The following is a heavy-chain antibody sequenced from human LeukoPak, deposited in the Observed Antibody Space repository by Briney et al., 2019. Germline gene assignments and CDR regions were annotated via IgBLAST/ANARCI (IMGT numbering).Heavy chain of an antibody. J-gene: IGHJ4*02. V-gene: IGHV3-30*03. CDR1: GFTFSSYG. Sequence: GGSLRLSCAASGFTFSSYGMHWVRQAPGKGLEWVAVISYDGSNTYYADSVKGRFTISRDNSKNMLYLQMNSLRAEDTAVYYCARGDYGGDYFDYWGQGTLVTVSS. CDR3: ARGDYGGDYFDY. D-gene: IGHD4-23*01. CDR2: ISYDGSNT.